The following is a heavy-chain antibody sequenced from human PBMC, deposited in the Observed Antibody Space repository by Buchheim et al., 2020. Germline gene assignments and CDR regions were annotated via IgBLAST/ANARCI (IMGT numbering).Heavy chain of an antibody. CDR1: GGSISSSDYY. J-gene: IGHJ4*02. CDR3: VRELDATLDRGYYFDY. CDR2: IYYSGNT. D-gene: IGHD3-10*01. V-gene: IGHV4-30-4*01. Sequence: QVQLRESGPGLVEPSQTLSLTCTVSGGSISSSDYYWTWLRQPPGKALEWIGYIYYSGNTYYNPSLRGRVAMSVDTSKNQFSLRLTSVTAADTALYYCVRELDATLDRGYYFDYWGQGTL.